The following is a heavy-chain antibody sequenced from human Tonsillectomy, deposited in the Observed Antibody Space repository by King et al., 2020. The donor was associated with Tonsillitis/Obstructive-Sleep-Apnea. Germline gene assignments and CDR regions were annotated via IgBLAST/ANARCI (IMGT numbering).Heavy chain of an antibody. Sequence: VQLVESGGGLVQPGGSLRLSCAASGFTFSSYWMSWVRQAPGEGLEWVANIKQDGSEKYYVDSVKGRFTISRDNAKNSLYLQMDSLRAEDTAVYYCARAGAYSDLLICHPAYYYYMDVWGKGTTVTVSS. CDR3: ARAGAYSDLLICHPAYYYYMDV. J-gene: IGHJ6*03. CDR2: IKQDGSEK. CDR1: GFTFSSYW. D-gene: IGHD3-3*01. V-gene: IGHV3-7*01.